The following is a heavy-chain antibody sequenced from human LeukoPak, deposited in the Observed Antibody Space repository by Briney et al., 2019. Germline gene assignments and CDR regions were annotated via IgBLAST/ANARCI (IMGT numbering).Heavy chain of an antibody. J-gene: IGHJ4*02. CDR3: ARXRSGSYYNGFDY. V-gene: IGHV3-33*01. D-gene: IGHD1-26*01. Sequence: GGSLSLSCAVSGFTFSRYGMHWVRQAPGKGLEWVADIWYDGSNKYYADSVKGRFTISRDNSKNTLYLQMNSLRAEDTAVYYCARXRSGSYYNGFDYWGQGTLVTVSS. CDR2: IWYDGSNK. CDR1: GFTFSRYG.